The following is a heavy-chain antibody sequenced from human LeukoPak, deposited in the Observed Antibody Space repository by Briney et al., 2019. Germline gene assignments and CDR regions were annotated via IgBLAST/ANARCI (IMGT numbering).Heavy chain of an antibody. J-gene: IGHJ4*02. Sequence: GGSLRLSCSASGFTFSAYAMYWVRQAPGKGLEYVSGISNNGGSSFYADSVKGRFTISRDNSKNTLYLQMSSLRAEDTALYDCVKITSVTGGDCWGQGTRLTVSS. V-gene: IGHV3-64D*09. CDR2: ISNNGGSS. D-gene: IGHD1-1*01. CDR1: GFTFSAYA. CDR3: VKITSVTGGDC.